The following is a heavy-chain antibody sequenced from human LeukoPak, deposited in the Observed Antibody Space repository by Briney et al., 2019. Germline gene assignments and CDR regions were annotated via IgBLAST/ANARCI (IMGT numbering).Heavy chain of an antibody. V-gene: IGHV4-34*01. CDR2: INHSGST. J-gene: IGHJ4*02. Sequence: SETLSLTCAVYGGSFSGYYWSWIRQPPGKGLEWIGEINHSGSTNYNPSLKSRVTISVDTSKNQFSLKLSSVTAADTAVYYCARARRFGEIDYWGQGTLVTVSS. D-gene: IGHD3-10*01. CDR3: ARARRFGEIDY. CDR1: GGSFSGYY.